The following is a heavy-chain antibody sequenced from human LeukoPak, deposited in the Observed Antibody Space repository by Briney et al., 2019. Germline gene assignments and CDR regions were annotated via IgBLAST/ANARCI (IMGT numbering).Heavy chain of an antibody. J-gene: IGHJ4*02. CDR1: GASISSYY. CDR2: IFYSGST. D-gene: IGHD3-10*01. V-gene: IGHV4-59*08. Sequence: SETLSLTCTVSGASISSYYWSWIRQPPGKGLEWIGYIFYSGSTNYNPSLKSRVTISADTSKKQVSLTLSSVTAADTAVYYCARHPELYFFDYWGQGTLVTVSS. CDR3: ARHPELYFFDY.